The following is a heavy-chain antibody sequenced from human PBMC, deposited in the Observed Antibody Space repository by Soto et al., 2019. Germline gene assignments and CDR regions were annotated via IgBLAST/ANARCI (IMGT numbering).Heavy chain of an antibody. CDR2: ISSSSSYI. CDR1: GFTFSSYS. Sequence: EVQLVESGGGLVKPGGSLRLSCAASGFTFSSYSMNWVRQAPGKGLEWVSSISSSSSYIYYADSVKGRFTISRDNAKNSLYLQMNSLRAEDTAVYYCASDILARGGMDVWGQGTTVTVSS. J-gene: IGHJ6*02. V-gene: IGHV3-21*01. CDR3: ASDILARGGMDV. D-gene: IGHD3-9*01.